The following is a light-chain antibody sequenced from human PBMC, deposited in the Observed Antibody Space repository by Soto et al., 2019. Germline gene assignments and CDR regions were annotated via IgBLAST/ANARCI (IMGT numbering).Light chain of an antibody. CDR3: QVWDRSSGRV. Sequence: SYELTQPPSVSVAPGQTARITSGGNNIGSKSVHWYQQKPGQAPELVVYDDSDRPSGITERFSGSNSGNTATLTISRVEAGDEADYYCQVWDRSSGRVFGGGTKVTVL. CDR2: DDS. J-gene: IGLJ2*01. CDR1: NIGSKS. V-gene: IGLV3-21*02.